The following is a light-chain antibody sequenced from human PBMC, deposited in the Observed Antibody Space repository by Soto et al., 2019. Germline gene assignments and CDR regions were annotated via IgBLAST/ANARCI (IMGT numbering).Light chain of an antibody. J-gene: IGLJ2*01. Sequence: SYELTQRPSVSVAPGKTARITCGGNNIGSKSVHWYQQKPGQAPVLVIYYDSDRPSGIPERFSGSNSGNTATLTISRVEAGDEADYYCQVWDSSSDHVVFGVGTKLTVL. CDR1: NIGSKS. CDR3: QVWDSSSDHVV. CDR2: YDS. V-gene: IGLV3-21*04.